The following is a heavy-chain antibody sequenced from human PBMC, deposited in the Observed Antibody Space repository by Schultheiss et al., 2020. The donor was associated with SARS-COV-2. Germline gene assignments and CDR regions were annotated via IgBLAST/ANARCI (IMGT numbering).Heavy chain of an antibody. Sequence: SETLSLTCAVSNYSITDGYYWSWIRQHPGKGLEWIGYIYYSGSTYYNPSLKSLGTISVDTSKNQFSLKLSSVTAADTAVYYCARGRYVAAAGYYFDSWGQGTLVTVSS. D-gene: IGHD6-13*01. CDR3: ARGRYVAAAGYYFDS. CDR2: IYYSGST. J-gene: IGHJ4*02. V-gene: IGHV4-31*01. CDR1: NYSITDGYY.